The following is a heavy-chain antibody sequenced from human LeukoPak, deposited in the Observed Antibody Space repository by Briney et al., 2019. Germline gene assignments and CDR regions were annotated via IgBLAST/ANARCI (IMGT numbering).Heavy chain of an antibody. J-gene: IGHJ4*02. CDR3: GIRDTSDYYVF. CDR2: TGSNGVT. D-gene: IGHD3-22*01. V-gene: IGHV3-23*01. Sequence: GGSLRLSCTGSGFTFRTYAFSWVRQAPGKGLEWVSDTGSNGVTYYSDSVKGRVTISRDNSKNALYLEMNGVRADDTAVYYCGIRDTSDYYVFWGQGTLVTVSS. CDR1: GFTFRTYA.